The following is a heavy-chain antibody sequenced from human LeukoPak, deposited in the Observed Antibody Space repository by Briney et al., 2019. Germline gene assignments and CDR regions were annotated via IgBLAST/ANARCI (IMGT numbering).Heavy chain of an antibody. V-gene: IGHV4-39*07. Sequence: KTSETLCLTCTVSGGSMSSSHYYWDWVRQPPGKGLEWIGNIYNSGSTYYNPSLKRRVTISIDTSKNQFSLKLSSVTAADTAMYYCARDLYYGSNLRLFDPWGQGTLVTVSS. CDR1: GGSMSSSHYY. CDR3: ARDLYYGSNLRLFDP. CDR2: IYNSGST. D-gene: IGHD3-22*01. J-gene: IGHJ5*02.